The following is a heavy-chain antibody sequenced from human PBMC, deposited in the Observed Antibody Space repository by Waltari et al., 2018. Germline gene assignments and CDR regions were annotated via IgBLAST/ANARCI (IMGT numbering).Heavy chain of an antibody. D-gene: IGHD3-3*01. Sequence: QVQLVQSGAEVKKRGASVKVSCKASGYTFTSYYMHWVRQAPVQGLEWMGVINPSGGSTSYAQKFQGRVTMTRDTSTSTVYIERSSLRSEDTAVYYCARRKGMATIFGNFPFDPWGQGTLVTVSS. CDR3: ARRKGMATIFGNFPFDP. J-gene: IGHJ5*02. CDR2: INPSGGST. CDR1: GYTFTSYY. V-gene: IGHV1-46*01.